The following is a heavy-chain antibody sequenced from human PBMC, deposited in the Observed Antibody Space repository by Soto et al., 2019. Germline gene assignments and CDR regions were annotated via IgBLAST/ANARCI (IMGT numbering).Heavy chain of an antibody. V-gene: IGHV3-11*06. J-gene: IGHJ6*02. CDR2: ISSSSSYT. CDR3: ARDMVPAAIRDYYYYGMDV. Sequence: QVQLVESGGGLVKPGGSLRLSCAASGFTFSDYYMSWIRQAPGKGLEWVSYISSSSSYTNYQDSVKGRFTISRDNAKNTLYLQMNSLRAEDTAVYYCARDMVPAAIRDYYYYGMDVWGQGTTVTVSS. CDR1: GFTFSDYY. D-gene: IGHD2-2*02.